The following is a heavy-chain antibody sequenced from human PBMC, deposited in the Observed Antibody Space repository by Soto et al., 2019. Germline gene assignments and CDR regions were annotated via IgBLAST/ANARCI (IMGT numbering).Heavy chain of an antibody. D-gene: IGHD5-12*01. Sequence: SETLSLTCTVSGGSISSSSYYWGWIRQPPGKGLEWIGSIYYSGSTYYNPSLKSRVTISVDTSKNQFSLKLSSVTAADTAVYYCASSRGYSGYGYDAFDIWGQGTMVTVSS. V-gene: IGHV4-39*01. J-gene: IGHJ3*02. CDR2: IYYSGST. CDR1: GGSISSSSYY. CDR3: ASSRGYSGYGYDAFDI.